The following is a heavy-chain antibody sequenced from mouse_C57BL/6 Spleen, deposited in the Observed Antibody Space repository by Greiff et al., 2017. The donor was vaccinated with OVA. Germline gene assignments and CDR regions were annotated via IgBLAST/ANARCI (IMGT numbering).Heavy chain of an antibody. CDR2: IDPSDSYT. Sequence: QVQLQQPGAELVKPGASVKLSCKASGYTFTSYWMQWVKQRPGQGLEWIGEIDPSDSYTNYNQKFKGKATLTVDTSSSTAYMQLSSLTSEDSAVYYCAAKYANHEDWYFEVWGKGTTVTVSS. V-gene: IGHV1-50*01. CDR1: GYTFTSYW. CDR3: AAKYANHEDWYFEV. J-gene: IGHJ1*03. D-gene: IGHD5-1-1*01.